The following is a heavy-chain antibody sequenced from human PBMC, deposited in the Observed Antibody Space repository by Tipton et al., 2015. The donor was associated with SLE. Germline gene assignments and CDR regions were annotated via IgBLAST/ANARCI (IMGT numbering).Heavy chain of an antibody. Sequence: GLVKPSETLSLTCTVSGYSISSGYYWGWMRQSPGKGLEWIASIYRSGSAYYTPSLRSRVTISQDTSKNQFSLNLSSVTAADTAVYYCARSVTPAAIGWFDPWGQGTLVTVSS. CDR3: ARSVTPAAIGWFDP. CDR1: GYSISSGYY. J-gene: IGHJ5*02. D-gene: IGHD5-24*01. V-gene: IGHV4-38-2*02. CDR2: IYRSGSA.